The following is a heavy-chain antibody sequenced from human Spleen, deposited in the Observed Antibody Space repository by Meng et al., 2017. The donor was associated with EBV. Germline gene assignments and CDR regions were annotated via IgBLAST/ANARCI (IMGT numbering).Heavy chain of an antibody. CDR1: GYNFTNYD. CDR2: INTNTGNP. Sequence: GHLVQSGAELKKPGASVKVSCKASGYNFTNYDMNWVRQAPGQGLEWMGWINTNTGNPTYAQGFTGRFVFSLDTSVSTAYLQISSLKAEDTAVYYCARQGRSDYYDSSGSDYWGQGTLVTVSS. V-gene: IGHV7-4-1*02. J-gene: IGHJ4*02. D-gene: IGHD3-22*01. CDR3: ARQGRSDYYDSSGSDY.